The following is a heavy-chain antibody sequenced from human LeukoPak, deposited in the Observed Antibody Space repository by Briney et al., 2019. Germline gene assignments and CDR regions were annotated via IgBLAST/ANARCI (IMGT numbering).Heavy chain of an antibody. CDR3: ARDLYGDYPFDL. V-gene: IGHV3-21*01. J-gene: IGHJ2*01. Sequence: GRSLRLSCAASGFTFSSYGMHWVRQAPGKGLEWVSSISSSSSYIYYADSVKGRFTISRDNAKNSLYLQMNSLRAEDTAVYYCARDLYGDYPFDLWGRGTLVTVSS. CDR2: ISSSSSYI. D-gene: IGHD4-17*01. CDR1: GFTFSSYG.